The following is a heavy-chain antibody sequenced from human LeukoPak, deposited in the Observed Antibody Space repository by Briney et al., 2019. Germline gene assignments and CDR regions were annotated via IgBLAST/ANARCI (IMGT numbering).Heavy chain of an antibody. CDR1: GYSFTSYW. D-gene: IGHD1-26*01. V-gene: IGHV5-51*01. Sequence: GESLKISCKGSGYSFTSYWIGWVRQMPGRGLEWMGMLYPDGSATTYHPSFEGRVTISADKSVTTAYLEWNSLKASDTALYYCVRQGLQSGTYLAYWGPGTLVTVSS. CDR2: LYPDGSAT. J-gene: IGHJ4*02. CDR3: VRQGLQSGTYLAY.